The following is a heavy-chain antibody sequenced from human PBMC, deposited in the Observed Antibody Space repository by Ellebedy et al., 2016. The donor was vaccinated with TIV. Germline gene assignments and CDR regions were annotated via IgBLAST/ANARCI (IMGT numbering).Heavy chain of an antibody. V-gene: IGHV3-9*01. J-gene: IGHJ4*02. D-gene: IGHD6-13*01. CDR3: AKDRVMEAAAGTVGLDY. CDR1: GFTFDDYA. CDR2: ISWNSGSI. Sequence: SLKISXAASGFTFDDYAMHWVRQAPGKGLEWVSGISWNSGSIGYADSVKGRFTISRDNAKNSLYLQMNSLRAEDTALYYCAKDRVMEAAAGTVGLDYWGQGTLVTVSS.